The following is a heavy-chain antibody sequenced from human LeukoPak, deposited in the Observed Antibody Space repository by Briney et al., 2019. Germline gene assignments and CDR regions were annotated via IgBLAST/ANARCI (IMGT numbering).Heavy chain of an antibody. Sequence: GGSLRLSCAASGFTFSSYAMHWVRQAPGKGLEYVSAISSNGGSTYYANSVKGRFTISRDNSKNTLYLQMGSLKAEDMALYYCARGVGGYSYVRTFDIWGQGTMVTVS. J-gene: IGHJ3*02. V-gene: IGHV3-64*01. CDR1: GFTFSSYA. D-gene: IGHD5-18*01. CDR3: ARGVGGYSYVRTFDI. CDR2: ISSNGGST.